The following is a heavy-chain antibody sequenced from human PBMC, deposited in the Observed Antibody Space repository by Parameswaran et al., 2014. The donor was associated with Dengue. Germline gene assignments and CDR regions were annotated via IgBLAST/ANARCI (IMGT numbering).Heavy chain of an antibody. CDR3: AHSEDDILTHGNYFTY. V-gene: IGHV2-5*02. Sequence: WIRQPPGKALEWLALIYWDDTERYSPSLKSRLTITKDTSKNQVVLTMTNMDPVDTATYYCAHSEDDILTHGNYFTYWGQGTLVTVSS. D-gene: IGHD3-9*01. J-gene: IGHJ4*02. CDR2: IYWDDTE.